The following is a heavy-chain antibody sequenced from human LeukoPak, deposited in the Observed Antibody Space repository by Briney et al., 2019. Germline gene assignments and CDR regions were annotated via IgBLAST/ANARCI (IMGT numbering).Heavy chain of an antibody. CDR2: ISGSGDST. V-gene: IGHV3-23*01. CDR3: ARARGDTAMGSYYGMDV. D-gene: IGHD5-18*01. J-gene: IGHJ6*02. CDR1: GFAFSSYA. Sequence: GGSLRHSCAGSGFAFSSYAMSWVRQAPGKGLEWVSAISGSGDSTYYADSVKGRFTSSRDNSKNTLYLQMSSLRAEDTAVYYCARARGDTAMGSYYGMDVWGQGTTVTVSS.